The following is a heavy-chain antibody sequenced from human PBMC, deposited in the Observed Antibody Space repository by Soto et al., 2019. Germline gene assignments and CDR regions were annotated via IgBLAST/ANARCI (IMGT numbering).Heavy chain of an antibody. CDR3: ARRVGWNYGTQHFAY. Sequence: SETLSLTCTVSGGSISSSSYYWGWIRQPPGKGLEWIGSIYYSGSTYYNPSLKSRVTISVDTSKNQFSLKLSSVTAADTAVYYCARRVGWNYGTQHFAYWGQGTLVTVSS. CDR2: IYYSGST. J-gene: IGHJ4*02. V-gene: IGHV4-39*01. CDR1: GGSISSSSYY. D-gene: IGHD1-7*01.